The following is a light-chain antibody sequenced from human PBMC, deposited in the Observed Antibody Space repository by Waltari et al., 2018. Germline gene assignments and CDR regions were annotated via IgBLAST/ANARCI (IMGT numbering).Light chain of an antibody. CDR1: SSDIRSQKY. J-gene: IGLJ3*02. Sequence: QSALTQPASVSGSPGQSITMSCTGTSSDIRSQKYFSWYQHHPGKAPKLMIYDVSERPSGVSNRFSGSKSVNTASLTISGLQADDEADYYCCAYTGSVWVFGGGTKLTVL. V-gene: IGLV2-14*03. CDR2: DVS. CDR3: CAYTGSVWV.